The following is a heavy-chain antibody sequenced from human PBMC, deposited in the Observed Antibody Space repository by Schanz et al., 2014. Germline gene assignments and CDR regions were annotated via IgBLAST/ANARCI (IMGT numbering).Heavy chain of an antibody. J-gene: IGHJ4*02. CDR2: VHPGGSA. CDR1: GFIVSSNY. V-gene: IGHV3-66*01. Sequence: EVQLVESGGGLVQPGGSLRLSCAVSGFIVSSNYMTWVRQAPGKGLEWVSFVHPGGSAYYPDSVKGRFTISRDSSKNTLYLQMNSLRPEDTAIYYCAKNQYDDVDLSSCYFDFWGQGTLVTVSS. CDR3: AKNQYDDVDLSSCYFDF. D-gene: IGHD3-10*02.